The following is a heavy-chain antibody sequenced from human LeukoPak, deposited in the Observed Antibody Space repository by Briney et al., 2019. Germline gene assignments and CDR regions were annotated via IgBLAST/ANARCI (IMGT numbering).Heavy chain of an antibody. CDR2: IYTSGST. CDR1: GGSISSYY. V-gene: IGHV4-4*07. D-gene: IGHD4-17*01. Sequence: PSETLSLTCTVSGGSISSYYWSWIRQPAGKGLEWIGHIYTSGSTNYNPSLKSRVTMSVDTSKNQFSLKLSSVTAADTAVYYCASTMTTVTTAYFQHWGQGTLVTVSS. CDR3: ASTMTTVTTAYFQH. J-gene: IGHJ1*01.